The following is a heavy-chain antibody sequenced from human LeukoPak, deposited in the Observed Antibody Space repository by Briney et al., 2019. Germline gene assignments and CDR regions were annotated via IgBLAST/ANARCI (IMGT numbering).Heavy chain of an antibody. J-gene: IGHJ4*02. CDR1: GGSISSYY. D-gene: IGHD6-13*01. V-gene: IGHV4-4*07. Sequence: SETLSLTCTVSGGSISSYYWSWIRQPAGKGLEWIGRIYTSGSTNYNPSLKSRVTMSVDTSKNQFSLKLSSVTAADTAVYYCAKDPLIAAAGSYYFDYWGQGTLVTVSS. CDR2: IYTSGST. CDR3: AKDPLIAAAGSYYFDY.